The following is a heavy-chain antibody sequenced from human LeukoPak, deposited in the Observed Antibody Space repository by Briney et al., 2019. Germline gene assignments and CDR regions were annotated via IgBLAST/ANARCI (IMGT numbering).Heavy chain of an antibody. CDR2: IWYDGSNK. Sequence: GGSLRLSCAASGFTFSSYGMHWVRQALGKGLEWVAVIWYDGSNKYYADSVKGRFTISRDNSKNTLYLQMNSLRAEDTAVYYCASLSGSYYFDYWGQGTLVTVSS. CDR3: ASLSGSYYFDY. V-gene: IGHV3-33*01. J-gene: IGHJ4*02. CDR1: GFTFSSYG. D-gene: IGHD1-26*01.